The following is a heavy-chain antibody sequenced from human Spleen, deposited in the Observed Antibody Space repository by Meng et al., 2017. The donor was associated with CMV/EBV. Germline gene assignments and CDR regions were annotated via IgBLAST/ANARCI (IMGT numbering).Heavy chain of an antibody. J-gene: IGHJ6*02. CDR3: AREEMDL. Sequence: SETLSLTCAVYGGSFSGYSWNWIRQFPGKGLEWIGEISHTGATNYNPSLKSRVTMSVDMSRNQFSLNLKDVTAADTAVYYCAREEMDLWGQGTTVTVSS. V-gene: IGHV4-34*01. CDR2: ISHTGAT. CDR1: GGSFSGYS.